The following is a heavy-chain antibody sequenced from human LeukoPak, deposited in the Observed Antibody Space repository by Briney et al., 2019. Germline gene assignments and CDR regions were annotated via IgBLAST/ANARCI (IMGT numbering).Heavy chain of an antibody. Sequence: AASVKVSCKASGYTFTGYYLHWVRQAPGQGLDWMGWINPNSGGTTYAQNFKGRVTMTWDTSISTAYMELSRLRSDGTAVYYCAREWELLRKYLYHWGQGTLVTVSS. J-gene: IGHJ1*01. CDR3: AREWELLRKYLYH. V-gene: IGHV1-2*02. D-gene: IGHD1-26*01. CDR1: GYTFTGYY. CDR2: INPNSGGT.